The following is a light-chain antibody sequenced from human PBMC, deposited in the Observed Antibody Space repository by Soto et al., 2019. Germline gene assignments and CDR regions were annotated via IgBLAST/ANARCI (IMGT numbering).Light chain of an antibody. J-gene: IGLJ1*01. CDR3: QSYDRSLTGFYV. Sequence: QSVLTQQPSVSGAPGRRVTISCTGSSSNIGAGFDVHWYQQLPGTAPQLLIYGNNNRPSGVPDRFSGSKSGTSASLAITGLQTEDEADYYCQSYDRSLTGFYVFGTGTKLTVL. V-gene: IGLV1-40*01. CDR2: GNN. CDR1: SSNIGAGFD.